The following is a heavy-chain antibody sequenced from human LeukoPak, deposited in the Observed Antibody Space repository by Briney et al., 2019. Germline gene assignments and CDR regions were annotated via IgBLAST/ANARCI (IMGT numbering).Heavy chain of an antibody. CDR2: INSDGINT. D-gene: IGHD3-22*01. J-gene: IGHJ5*02. Sequence: PGGSLRLPCAASGFTFSNYWMHWVRQAPGKGLVWVSRINSDGINTSYADSVKGRFTISRDNAKNTLNPQMNSLRAEDTAVYYCARDLGQYYDTSDNWFDPWGQGTLVTVSS. CDR3: ARDLGQYYDTSDNWFDP. CDR1: GFTFSNYW. V-gene: IGHV3-74*01.